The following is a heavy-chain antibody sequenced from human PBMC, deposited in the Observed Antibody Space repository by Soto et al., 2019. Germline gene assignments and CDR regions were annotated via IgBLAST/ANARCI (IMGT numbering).Heavy chain of an antibody. CDR3: ARVDLDYESNDY. CDR2: ITPIFDKV. CDR1: GGTFSTYG. J-gene: IGHJ4*02. Sequence: QVQMEQSVAEVKKPGSSVKVSCTSSGGTFSTYGITWVRQAPGRGLEWVGSITPIFDKVHYGKKLQGRVTISADESMSTAYLELSSLTSEDKAIYYCARVDLDYESNDYWGQGALVTVSS. D-gene: IGHD3-16*01. V-gene: IGHV1-69*01.